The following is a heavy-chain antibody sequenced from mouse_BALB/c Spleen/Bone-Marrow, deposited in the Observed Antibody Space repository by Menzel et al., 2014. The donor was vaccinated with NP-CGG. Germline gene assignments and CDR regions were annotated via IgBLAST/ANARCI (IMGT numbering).Heavy chain of an antibody. Sequence: QAQLQQSGAELVKPGASVKMSCKASGYTFTSYWMHWVRQRPGQGLEWIGVIDPSDSYTSYIQKFKGKATLTVVTSSSTAYMQLSSLTSEGSAVYYCTRDAMDYWGQGTSVTVSS. V-gene: IGHV1S127*01. CDR3: TRDAMDY. CDR1: GYTFTSYW. CDR2: IDPSDSYT. J-gene: IGHJ4*01.